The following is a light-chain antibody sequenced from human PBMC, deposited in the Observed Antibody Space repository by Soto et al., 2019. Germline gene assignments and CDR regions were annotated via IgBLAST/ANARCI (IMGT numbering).Light chain of an antibody. CDR3: CSYAGTYTGV. J-gene: IGLJ3*02. V-gene: IGLV2-14*03. Sequence: QSALTQPTSVSGSPGQSITISCTGTHNDIGTYDYVSWYQQHPGRAPRLLIHGVTTRPSGISGRFSASKSGLTASLTISGLQPEDEADYYCCSYAGTYTGVFGGGTKVTVL. CDR2: GVT. CDR1: HNDIGTYDY.